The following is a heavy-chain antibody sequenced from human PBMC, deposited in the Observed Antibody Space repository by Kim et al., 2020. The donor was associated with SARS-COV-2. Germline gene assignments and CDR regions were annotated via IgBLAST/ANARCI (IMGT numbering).Heavy chain of an antibody. CDR1: GGSFSGYY. Sequence: SETLSLTCAVYGGSFSGYYWSWIRQPPGKGLEWIGEINHSGSTNYNPSLKSRVTISVYTSKNQFSLKLSSVTAADTAVYYCARGRSYGGWYDLDYWGQGTLVTVSS. D-gene: IGHD6-19*01. CDR2: INHSGST. V-gene: IGHV4-34*01. CDR3: ARGRSYGGWYDLDY. J-gene: IGHJ4*02.